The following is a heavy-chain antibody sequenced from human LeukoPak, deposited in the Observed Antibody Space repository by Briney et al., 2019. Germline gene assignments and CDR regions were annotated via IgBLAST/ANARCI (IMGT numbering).Heavy chain of an antibody. J-gene: IGHJ4*02. V-gene: IGHV4-59*11. Sequence: SETLPLTCTVSGASISSHYWSWIRQPPGRGLEWIGYIHYSGITSYDPSLKSRVTISVDTSKNQFSLDLNSVTTADTAVYYCARVYDYGKFDYWGPGTLITVSS. CDR2: IHYSGIT. D-gene: IGHD4/OR15-4a*01. CDR3: ARVYDYGKFDY. CDR1: GASISSHY.